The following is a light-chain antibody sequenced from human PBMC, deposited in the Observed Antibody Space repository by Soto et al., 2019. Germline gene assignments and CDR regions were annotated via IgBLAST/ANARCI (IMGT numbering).Light chain of an antibody. V-gene: IGLV2-14*03. CDR2: DVS. J-gene: IGLJ1*01. Sequence: QSALPQPASVSGSPGQSIPLSCTGTSSAVGAYNYVSWYQQHPGKVPKLMIYDVSDRPSGVSNRFSGSKSGNTASLTISGLQAEDEADYYCSSFTRSNSYVFGTGTKLTVL. CDR3: SSFTRSNSYV. CDR1: SSAVGAYNY.